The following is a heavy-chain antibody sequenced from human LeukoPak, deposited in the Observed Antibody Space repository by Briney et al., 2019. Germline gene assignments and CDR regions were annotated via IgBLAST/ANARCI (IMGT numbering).Heavy chain of an antibody. Sequence: SETLSLTCTVSGGSISSGSYYWSWIRQPAGKGLEWIGRIYTSGSTNYNPSLKSRVTISVDTFKNQFSLKLSSVTAADTAVYYCAREVLDCSGGSCYSGLWDWGQGTLVTVSS. CDR1: GGSISSGSYY. D-gene: IGHD2-15*01. CDR2: IYTSGST. J-gene: IGHJ4*02. CDR3: AREVLDCSGGSCYSGLWD. V-gene: IGHV4-61*02.